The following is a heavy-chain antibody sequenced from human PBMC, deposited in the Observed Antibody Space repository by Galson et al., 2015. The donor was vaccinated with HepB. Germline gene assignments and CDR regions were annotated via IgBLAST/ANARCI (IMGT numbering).Heavy chain of an antibody. J-gene: IGHJ3*02. CDR1: GFTFSTYG. D-gene: IGHD2-21*01. V-gene: IGHV3-30*18. CDR2: ISYDGSNK. CDR3: AKGSEVIGRADAFDI. Sequence: SLRLSCAASGFTFSTYGMHWAPQAPGKGLQCVAVISYDGSNKYYADSVKGRFTISRDNSKNTLYLQMNSLRAEDTAVYYCAKGSEVIGRADAFDIWGQGTMDTVSS.